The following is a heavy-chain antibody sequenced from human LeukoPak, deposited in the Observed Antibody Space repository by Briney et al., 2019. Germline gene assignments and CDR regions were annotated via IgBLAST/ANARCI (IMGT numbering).Heavy chain of an antibody. J-gene: IGHJ4*02. Sequence: ASVKVSCKASGYTFTSYGISWVRQAPGQGLEWMGWISAYNGNTNYAQKLQGRVTMTTDTSTSTAYMELRSLRSDDTAVYYCARVISGSGSYYRDAIGYFDYWGQGTLVTVSS. D-gene: IGHD3-10*01. CDR3: ARVISGSGSYYRDAIGYFDY. CDR1: GYTFTSYG. V-gene: IGHV1-18*01. CDR2: ISAYNGNT.